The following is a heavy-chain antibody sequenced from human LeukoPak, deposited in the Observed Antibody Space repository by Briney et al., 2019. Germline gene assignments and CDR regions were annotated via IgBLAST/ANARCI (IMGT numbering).Heavy chain of an antibody. Sequence: GGSLRLSCAASGFTFSDYYMRWIRQAPGKGLEWVSYISSSGSTIYYADSVKGRFTSSRDNAKNSLYLQMNSLRAEDTAVYYCARVCSSSSGGWFDPWGQGTLVTVSS. D-gene: IGHD6-6*01. V-gene: IGHV3-11*01. CDR3: ARVCSSSSGGWFDP. J-gene: IGHJ5*02. CDR1: GFTFSDYY. CDR2: ISSSGSTI.